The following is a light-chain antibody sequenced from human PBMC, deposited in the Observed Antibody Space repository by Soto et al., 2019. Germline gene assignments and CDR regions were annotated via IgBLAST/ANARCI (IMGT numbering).Light chain of an antibody. CDR1: QTISTW. J-gene: IGKJ1*01. CDR2: DAS. CDR3: QQYFTYPT. V-gene: IGKV1-5*01. Sequence: DIQMTQSPSTLSASLGDRFIITCRASQTISTWLAWYQQKPGKVPNLLIYDASTLESGVPSRFSGSGSGTEFTLTISGLQPDDFATYYCQQYFTYPTFGQGTKVDIK.